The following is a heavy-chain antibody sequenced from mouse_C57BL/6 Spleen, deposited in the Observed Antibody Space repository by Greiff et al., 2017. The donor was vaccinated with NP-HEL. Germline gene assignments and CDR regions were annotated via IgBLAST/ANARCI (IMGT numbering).Heavy chain of an antibody. V-gene: IGHV1-62-2*01. D-gene: IGHD1-1*01. CDR1: GYTFTEYT. CDR3: ARRSSYYYGHLLDFDY. Sequence: QVQLQQSGAELVKPGASVKLSCKASGYTFTEYTIHWVKQRSGQGLEWIGWFYPGSGSIKYNEKFKDKATLTADKSSSTVYMELSRLTSEDSAVYFCARRSSYYYGHLLDFDYWGQGTTLTVSS. CDR2: FYPGSGSI. J-gene: IGHJ2*01.